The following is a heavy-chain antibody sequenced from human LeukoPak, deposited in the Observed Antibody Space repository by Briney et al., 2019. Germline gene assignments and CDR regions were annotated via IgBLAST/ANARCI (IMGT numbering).Heavy chain of an antibody. Sequence: GGSLRLSCAASGFTFNSYAVHWVRQAPGKGLEWVAVISYDGSISFYAASVKGRFTISRDNSKNTLYLQMNSLRAEDTALYFRARDRRYCSGGSCYFDYFFDYWGQGTLVTVSS. V-gene: IGHV3-30-3*01. J-gene: IGHJ4*02. CDR3: ARDRRYCSGGSCYFDYFFDY. D-gene: IGHD2-15*01. CDR2: ISYDGSIS. CDR1: GFTFNSYA.